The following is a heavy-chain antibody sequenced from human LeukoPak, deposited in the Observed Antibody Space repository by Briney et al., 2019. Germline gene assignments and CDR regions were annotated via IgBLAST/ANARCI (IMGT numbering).Heavy chain of an antibody. CDR2: IYYSGST. CDR3: ARLRGGAVAGTWGYFDY. D-gene: IGHD6-19*01. V-gene: IGHV4-39*01. J-gene: IGHJ4*02. Sequence: TSETLSLTCTVSGGSISSSNYYWGWIRQPPGKGLEWIGRIYYSGSTYYNPSLKSRVTISIDTSKNQFSLKLTSVTAADTAVYYCARLRGGAVAGTWGYFDYWGQGTLVTVSS. CDR1: GGSISSSNYY.